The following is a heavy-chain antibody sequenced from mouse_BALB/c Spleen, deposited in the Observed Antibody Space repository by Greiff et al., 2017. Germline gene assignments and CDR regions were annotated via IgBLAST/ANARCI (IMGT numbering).Heavy chain of an antibody. Sequence: VQLKESGPGLVKPSQSLSLTCTVTGYSITSDYAWNWIRQFPGNKLEWMGYISYSGSTSYNPSLKSRISITRDTSKNQFFLQLNSVTTEDTATYYCAREGGDYWGQGTTLTVSS. CDR2: ISYSGST. CDR3: AREGGDY. V-gene: IGHV3-2*02. CDR1: GYSITSDYA. J-gene: IGHJ2*01.